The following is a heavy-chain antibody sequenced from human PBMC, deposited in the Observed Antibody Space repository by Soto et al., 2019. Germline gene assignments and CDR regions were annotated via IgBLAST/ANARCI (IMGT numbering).Heavy chain of an antibody. J-gene: IGHJ6*02. CDR1: GGSISSSSYY. CDR2: IYYSGST. CDR3: ARLHFDWLGYYYYGMDV. V-gene: IGHV4-39*01. D-gene: IGHD3-9*01. Sequence: QLQLQESGPGLVKPSETLSLTCTVSGGSISSSSYYWGWIRQPPGKGLEWIGRIYYSGSTYYNPSLKSRVTISVDTSKNQFSLKLSSVTAADTAVYYCARLHFDWLGYYYYGMDVWGQGTTVTVSS.